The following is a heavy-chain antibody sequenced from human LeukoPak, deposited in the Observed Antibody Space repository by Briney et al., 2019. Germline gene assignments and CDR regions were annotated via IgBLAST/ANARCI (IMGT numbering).Heavy chain of an antibody. D-gene: IGHD6-19*01. V-gene: IGHV3-7*01. CDR1: GFSFSAYW. CDR3: GRFGYVAGVDL. J-gene: IGHJ4*02. Sequence: PGGSLRLSCAASGFSFSAYWMTWVCQAPGAGLEFVANINPVGTATYYADPVKGRFTISRDNAKNLVYLQMNSLRAEDTAVYHCGRFGYVAGVDLWGQGTLVTVSS. CDR2: INPVGTAT.